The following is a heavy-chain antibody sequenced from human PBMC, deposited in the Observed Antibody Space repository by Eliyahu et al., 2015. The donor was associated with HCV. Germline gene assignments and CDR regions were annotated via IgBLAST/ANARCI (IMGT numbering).Heavy chain of an antibody. J-gene: IGHJ4*02. V-gene: IGHV3-9*01. D-gene: IGHD3-22*01. Sequence: EVQLVEFGGGLVQPGRSLRLSCAASGFTFDDYAIHWVRQAPGXGLEWVSGISWNSGSIGYADSVKGRFTISRDNAKNSLYLQMNSLRTEDTALYYCAKDSQDSSGYYYGYFDYWGQGTLVTVSS. CDR2: ISWNSGSI. CDR1: GFTFDDYA. CDR3: AKDSQDSSGYYYGYFDY.